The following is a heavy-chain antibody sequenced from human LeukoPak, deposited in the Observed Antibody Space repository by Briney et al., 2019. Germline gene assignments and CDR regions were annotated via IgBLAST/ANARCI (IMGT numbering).Heavy chain of an antibody. J-gene: IGHJ4*02. V-gene: IGHV3-21*01. D-gene: IGHD3-22*01. CDR2: ISSSSSYI. CDR3: ARDAYYYDSSGYFDY. CDR1: GFTFSSYS. Sequence: GGSLRLSCAASGFTFSSYSMNWVRQAPGKGLEWVSSISSSSSYIYYADSVKGRFTISRDNAKNSLYLQMNSLRAEDTAVYYCARDAYYYDSSGYFDYWGQGTLVTVSS.